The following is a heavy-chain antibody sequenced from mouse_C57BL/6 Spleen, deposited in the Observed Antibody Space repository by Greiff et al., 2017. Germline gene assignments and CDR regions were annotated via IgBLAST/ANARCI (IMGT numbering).Heavy chain of an antibody. D-gene: IGHD1-1*01. CDR2: IYPGSGST. V-gene: IGHV1-55*01. Sequence: QVQLQQPGAELVKPGASVKMSCKASGYTFTSYWITWVKQRPGQGLEWIGDIYPGSGSTNYTAKFKSKATLTVDTSSSTAYMQLSSLTSEDSAVYCCARGITTVVDFDYWGQGTTLTVSS. CDR1: GYTFTSYW. CDR3: ARGITTVVDFDY. J-gene: IGHJ2*01.